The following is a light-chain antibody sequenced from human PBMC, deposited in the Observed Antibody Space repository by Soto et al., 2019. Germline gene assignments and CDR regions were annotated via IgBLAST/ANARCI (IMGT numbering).Light chain of an antibody. CDR3: QQYDNLPPYT. V-gene: IGKV1-33*01. CDR1: QDISNY. CDR2: DAS. J-gene: IGKJ2*01. Sequence: DIQMTQSPSSLSASVGDRVTITCRASQDISNYLNWYQQKPGKAPKLLIYDASNLETGVPSRFSGSGSGTYFTFTISSLQPEDIATYYCQQYDNLPPYTFGQGTKLEIK.